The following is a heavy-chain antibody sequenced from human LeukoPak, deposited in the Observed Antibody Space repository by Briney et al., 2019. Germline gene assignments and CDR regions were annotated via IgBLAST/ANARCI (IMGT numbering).Heavy chain of an antibody. CDR1: GYTFSTYD. J-gene: IGHJ4*02. V-gene: IGHV1-8*03. Sequence: ASVKVSCKAFGYTFSTYDINWVRQATGQGLEWIGWKNPNSGNTGYAQKFQGRVTITTQTSISTAYMELSSLRSEDTAVYYCAREGLDFWGQGTLVTVSS. CDR2: KNPNSGNT. CDR3: AREGLDF.